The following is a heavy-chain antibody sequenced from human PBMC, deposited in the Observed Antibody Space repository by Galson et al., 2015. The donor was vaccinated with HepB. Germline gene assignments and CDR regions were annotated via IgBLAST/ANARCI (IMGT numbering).Heavy chain of an antibody. CDR1: GDSVSSNSAS. D-gene: IGHD5-12*01. Sequence: AISGDSVSSNSASWNWIRQSPSRGLEWLGMTYYRSKWYYDYAVSVKSRMSINPDTSKNQFSLQLNSVTPEDMAVYYCSRGVLTWTGYDYGSFFDYWGQGSQVTVSS. V-gene: IGHV6-1*01. CDR3: SRGVLTWTGYDYGSFFDY. J-gene: IGHJ4*02. CDR2: TYYRSKWYY.